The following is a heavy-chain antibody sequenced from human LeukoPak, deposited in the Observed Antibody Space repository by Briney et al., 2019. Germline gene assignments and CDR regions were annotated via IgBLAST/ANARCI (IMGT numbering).Heavy chain of an antibody. D-gene: IGHD4-17*01. CDR3: ARPRDDYGDYWIDY. CDR1: GGSISSSSYY. CDR2: IYYSGST. J-gene: IGHJ4*02. Sequence: PSETLSLTCTVSGGSISSSSYYWGWLRQPPRKGLEWIGSIYYSGSTYYNPSLKSRVTISVDTSKNQFSLKLSSVTAADTAVYYCARPRDDYGDYWIDYWGQGTLVTVSS. V-gene: IGHV4-39*01.